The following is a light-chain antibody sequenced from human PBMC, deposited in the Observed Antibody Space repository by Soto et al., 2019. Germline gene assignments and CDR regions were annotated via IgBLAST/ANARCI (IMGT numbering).Light chain of an antibody. J-gene: IGLJ2*01. CDR3: GGWDDSLSGPV. CDR2: VNT. Sequence: QSVLTQPPSVSGAPGQTITISCTGSSSNIGADFGVHWYQQLPGAAPKLVIFVNTNRPSGVPARFSGSKSGTSASLAISGLRSEDEADYYCGGWDDSLSGPVFGGGTKLTVL. V-gene: IGLV1-40*01. CDR1: SSNIGADFG.